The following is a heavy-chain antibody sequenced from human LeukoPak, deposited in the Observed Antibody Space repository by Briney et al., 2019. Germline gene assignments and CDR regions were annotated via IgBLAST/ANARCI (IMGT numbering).Heavy chain of an antibody. CDR3: AREGYCGGGSCHPDDAFDI. D-gene: IGHD2-15*01. J-gene: IGHJ3*02. CDR2: INPNSGGT. CDR1: GYTFTDYY. Sequence: ASVKVSCKASGYTFTDYYMHWVRQAPGQGLEWMGRINPNSGGTNYAQKFQGRVTMTRDTSISTAYMELSRLRSDDTAVYYCAREGYCGGGSCHPDDAFDIWGQGTMVTVS. V-gene: IGHV1-2*06.